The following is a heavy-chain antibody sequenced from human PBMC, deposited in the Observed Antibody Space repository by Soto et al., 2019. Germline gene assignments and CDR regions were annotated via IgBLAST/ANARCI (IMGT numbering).Heavy chain of an antibody. Sequence: LRLSCAASGFTFSDYYMSWIRQAPGKGLDWVAYISSSSRTTKYGDSVKGRFTISRDNAKNSLLLQMNSLRGEDTAVYYCARDVYRYSSASPEDVWGQGTTVTVSS. CDR1: GFTFSDYY. V-gene: IGHV3-11*06. J-gene: IGHJ6*02. D-gene: IGHD6-6*01. CDR2: ISSSSRTT. CDR3: ARDVYRYSSASPEDV.